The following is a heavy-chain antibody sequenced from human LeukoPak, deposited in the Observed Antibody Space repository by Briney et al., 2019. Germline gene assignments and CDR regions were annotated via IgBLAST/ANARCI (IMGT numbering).Heavy chain of an antibody. CDR2: MNPNSGKT. Sequence: SVKVSCKASGYTFTSYYINWVRQSTGQGREWLGWMNPNSGKTGYAQKFQGRFTMTRNTSISTAYMELSILKPENSSVYYYSRSHGGRDIAYWGHGTLVTVSS. V-gene: IGHV1-8*01. CDR1: GYTFTSYY. D-gene: IGHD5-12*01. CDR3: SRSHGGRDIAY. J-gene: IGHJ4*01.